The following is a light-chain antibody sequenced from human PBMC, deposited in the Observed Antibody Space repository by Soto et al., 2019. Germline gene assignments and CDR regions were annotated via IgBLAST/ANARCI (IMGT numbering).Light chain of an antibody. J-gene: IGKJ1*01. CDR3: QRYATSPWT. CDR1: QSVRSNY. V-gene: IGKV3-20*01. CDR2: GAS. Sequence: EIVLTQSPGTLSLSPGERATLSCRASQSVRSNYLAWYQQKPGQAPRLLIYGASSRATGIPDRFSGSGSGKDFTLTISRLEPEDVAVFYCQRYATSPWTFGQGTKVEIK.